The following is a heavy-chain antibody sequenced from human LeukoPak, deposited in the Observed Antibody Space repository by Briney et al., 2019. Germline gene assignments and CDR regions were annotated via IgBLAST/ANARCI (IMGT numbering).Heavy chain of an antibody. CDR2: ISGSGGST. CDR1: GFTFSSYA. D-gene: IGHD3-3*01. V-gene: IGHV3-23*01. Sequence: GGSLRLSCAASGFTFSSYAMSWVRQAPGKGLEWVSAISGSGGSTYYADSVKGRFTISRDNSKNTLYLQMNSLRAEDTAVYYCAKAIEYYDFWSGPSRIHYFDYWGQGTLVTVSS. J-gene: IGHJ4*02. CDR3: AKAIEYYDFWSGPSRIHYFDY.